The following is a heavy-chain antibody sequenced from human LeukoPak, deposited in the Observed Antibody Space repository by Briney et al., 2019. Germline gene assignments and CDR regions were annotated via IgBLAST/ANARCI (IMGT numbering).Heavy chain of an antibody. CDR1: GFTFSSYR. CDR2: INSDGSST. Sequence: GGSLRLSCAASGFTFSSYRMHWVRQAPGKGLVWVSRINSDGSSTNYADSVKSRFSISRDNAKNTLYLQMNSLRAEDTAVYYCARGGYSSSWSNWFDPWGQGTLVTVSS. D-gene: IGHD6-13*01. CDR3: ARGGYSSSWSNWFDP. J-gene: IGHJ5*02. V-gene: IGHV3-74*01.